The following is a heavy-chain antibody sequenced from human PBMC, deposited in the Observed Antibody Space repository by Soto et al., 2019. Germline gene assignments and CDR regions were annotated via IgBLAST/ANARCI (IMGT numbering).Heavy chain of an antibody. Sequence: KPSETLSLTCAVYGGSFSGYYWSWIRQPPGKGLLWIGEINHSGSTNYNPSLKSRVTISVDTSKNQFSLKLSSVTAADTAVYYCAITFGDPYFDYWGQGTLVTVSS. CDR2: INHSGST. J-gene: IGHJ4*02. CDR1: GGSFSGYY. D-gene: IGHD4-17*01. V-gene: IGHV4-34*01. CDR3: AITFGDPYFDY.